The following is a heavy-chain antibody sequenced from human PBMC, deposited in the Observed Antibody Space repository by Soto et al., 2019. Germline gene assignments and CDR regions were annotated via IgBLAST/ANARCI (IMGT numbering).Heavy chain of an antibody. D-gene: IGHD3-10*01. V-gene: IGHV3-66*01. CDR2: IYSGGST. J-gene: IGHJ6*02. CDR1: GFTVSSNY. Sequence: EVQLVESGGGLVQPGGSLRLSCAASGFTVSSNYMSWVRQAPGKGLEWVSVIYSGGSTYYADSVKGRFTISRDNSKNTLYLQMNSLRAEDTAVYYCARSYYYGSGTLDYYYYGMDVWGQGTTVTVSS. CDR3: ARSYYYGSGTLDYYYYGMDV.